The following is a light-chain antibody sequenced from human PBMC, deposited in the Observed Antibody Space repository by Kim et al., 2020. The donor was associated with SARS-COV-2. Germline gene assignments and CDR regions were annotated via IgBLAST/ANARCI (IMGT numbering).Light chain of an antibody. Sequence: EIVLTQSPGTLSLSPGERATLSCRASQSVSSSYLAWYQQNPGQAPRLLIYGASSRATGIPDRVRVSGSGTDFTLTISRLEPEDFAVYYCQQDGSSPTFGAGTKVDIK. CDR1: QSVSSSY. CDR3: QQDGSSPT. V-gene: IGKV3-20*01. J-gene: IGKJ3*01. CDR2: GAS.